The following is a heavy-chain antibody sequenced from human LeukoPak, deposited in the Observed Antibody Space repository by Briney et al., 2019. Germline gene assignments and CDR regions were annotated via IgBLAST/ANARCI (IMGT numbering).Heavy chain of an antibody. CDR1: GYSISSGYY. CDR2: SYTSGST. CDR3: ARSRVSVGSSHYYYGMDV. J-gene: IGHJ6*02. D-gene: IGHD2-15*01. V-gene: IGHV4-4*07. Sequence: SETLSLTCIVSGYSISSGYYWSWIRQPAGKGLEWIGRSYTSGSTDYNPSLKSRVTMSVDTSKDHFSLKLSSVTAADTAVYYCARSRVSVGSSHYYYGMDVWGQGTTVTVSS.